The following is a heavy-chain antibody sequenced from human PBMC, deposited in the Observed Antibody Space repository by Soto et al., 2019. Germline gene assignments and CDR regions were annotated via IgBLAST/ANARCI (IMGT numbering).Heavy chain of an antibody. J-gene: IGHJ4*02. V-gene: IGHV4-31*03. CDR3: ARSITGAYCLDY. CDR2: IYYSGST. CDR1: GGSISSGAYY. D-gene: IGHD1-20*01. Sequence: SETLSLTCTVSGGSISSGAYYWSWIRQHPGKGLEWIGWIYYSGSTYYNPSLESRVTMSVDTSKNQFSLKLSSVTAADTAVYYCARSITGAYCLDYWGQGTLVTVSS.